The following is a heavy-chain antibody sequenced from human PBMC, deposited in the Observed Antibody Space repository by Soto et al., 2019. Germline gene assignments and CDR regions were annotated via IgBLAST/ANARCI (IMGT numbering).Heavy chain of an antibody. CDR1: GFTFSSYW. D-gene: IGHD4-4*01. CDR2: IKQDGSEK. J-gene: IGHJ4*02. Sequence: PGGSLRLSCAASGFTFSSYWMILVRQAPGKGLEWVANIKQDGSEKYYVDSVKGRFTISRDNAKNSLYLQIDSLRAEDTALYYCEREGGDDYNHFDSWGLGTMVTVSS. V-gene: IGHV3-7*01. CDR3: EREGGDDYNHFDS.